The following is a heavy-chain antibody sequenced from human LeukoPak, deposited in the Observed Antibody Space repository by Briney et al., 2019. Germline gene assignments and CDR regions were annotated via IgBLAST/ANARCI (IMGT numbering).Heavy chain of an antibody. CDR1: GDSVSSNSAA. Sequence: SQTLSLTCAISGDSVSSNSAAWNWIRQSPSRGLEWLGRTYYRSKWYNDYAVSVKSRITINPDTSKNQFSLRLNSVTPEDTAVYYCARDGDFWSGYYLGSFDYWGQGTLVTVSS. CDR2: TYYRSKWYN. J-gene: IGHJ4*02. D-gene: IGHD3-3*01. CDR3: ARDGDFWSGYYLGSFDY. V-gene: IGHV6-1*01.